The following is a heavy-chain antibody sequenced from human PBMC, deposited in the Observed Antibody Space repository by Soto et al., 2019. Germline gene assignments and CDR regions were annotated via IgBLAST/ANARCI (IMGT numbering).Heavy chain of an antibody. CDR2: IYSGGST. D-gene: IGHD3-22*01. CDR3: ARDRVESGYPEYFQH. CDR1: GFTVSSNY. V-gene: IGHV3-53*01. Sequence: EVQLVESGGGLIQPGGSLRLSCAASGFTVSSNYMSWVRQAPGKGLEWVSVIYSGGSTYYAVSVKSRFTISRDNSKNTLDLQMNSLRAEDTAVYYCARDRVESGYPEYFQHWGQGTLVTVSS. J-gene: IGHJ1*01.